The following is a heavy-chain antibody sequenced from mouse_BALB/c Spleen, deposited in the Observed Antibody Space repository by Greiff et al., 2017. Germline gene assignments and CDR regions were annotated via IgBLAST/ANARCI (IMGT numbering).Heavy chain of an antibody. J-gene: IGHJ3*01. Sequence: QVQLQQSGPQLVRPGASVKISCKASGYSFTSYWMHWVKQRPGQGLEWIGMIDPSDSETRLNQKFKDKATLTVDKSSSTAYMQLSSPTSEDSAVYYCARENYGSAGFAYWGQGTLVTVSA. V-gene: IGHV1S126*01. CDR1: GYSFTSYW. D-gene: IGHD1-1*01. CDR3: ARENYGSAGFAY. CDR2: IDPSDSET.